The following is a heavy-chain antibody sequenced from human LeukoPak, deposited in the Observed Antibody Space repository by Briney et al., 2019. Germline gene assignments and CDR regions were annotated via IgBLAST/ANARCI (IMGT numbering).Heavy chain of an antibody. CDR1: GFTVSTNF. V-gene: IGHV3-53*01. D-gene: IGHD7-27*01. Sequence: GGSLRLSCAASGFTVSTNFMSWVRQAPGKGLEWVSVIYSGGNTYYADSVKGRFTISRDNSKNTLYLQINSLRAEDTAVYYCARDTLGRNYFDYWGQGTLVTVSS. CDR3: ARDTLGRNYFDY. CDR2: IYSGGNT. J-gene: IGHJ4*02.